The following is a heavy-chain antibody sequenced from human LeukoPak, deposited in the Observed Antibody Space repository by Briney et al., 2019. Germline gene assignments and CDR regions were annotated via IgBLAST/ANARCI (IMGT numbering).Heavy chain of an antibody. CDR2: INHSGSI. CDR3: ARGLGPPSVVVPAAMDY. J-gene: IGHJ4*02. D-gene: IGHD2-2*01. Sequence: SETLSLTCAVYGGSFSGYYWSWIRQPPGKGLEWIGEINHSGSINYNPSLKSRVTISVDTSKNQFSLKLSSVTAADTAVYYCARGLGPPSVVVPAAMDYWGQGTLVTVSS. V-gene: IGHV4-34*01. CDR1: GGSFSGYY.